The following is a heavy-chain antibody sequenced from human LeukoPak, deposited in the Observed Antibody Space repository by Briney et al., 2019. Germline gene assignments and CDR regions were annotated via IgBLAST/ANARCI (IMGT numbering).Heavy chain of an antibody. J-gene: IGHJ5*02. CDR3: ARSESHCSGGTCYSRWFDP. D-gene: IGHD2-15*01. Sequence: PGGSLRLSCAASGFTFSSYGMHWVRQAPGKGLEWVAVISYDGSNKYYADSVQGRFTISRDTSRNTLFLQMNSLRPEDTAVYYCARSESHCSGGTCYSRWFDPWGQGTLVTVSS. CDR2: ISYDGSNK. CDR1: GFTFSSYG. V-gene: IGHV3-30*03.